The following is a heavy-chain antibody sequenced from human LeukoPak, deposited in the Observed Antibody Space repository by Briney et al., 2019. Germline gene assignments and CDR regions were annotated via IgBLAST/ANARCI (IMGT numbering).Heavy chain of an antibody. V-gene: IGHV3-23*01. CDR1: GFTFSRYT. J-gene: IGHJ4*02. Sequence: GGSLRLSCAASGFTFSRYTMSWVRQAPGKGLEWVSAMTGSSGITYYLESVKGRFTISRDNSRNMLYLQMNSLRADDTAIYYCAPSRETEEMAAITSWGQGTLVTVSA. CDR2: MTGSSGIT. D-gene: IGHD3-10*01. CDR3: APSRETEEMAAITS.